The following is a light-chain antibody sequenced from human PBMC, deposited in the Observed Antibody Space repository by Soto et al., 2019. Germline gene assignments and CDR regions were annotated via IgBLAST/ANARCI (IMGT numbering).Light chain of an antibody. CDR1: QTITTS. J-gene: IGKJ1*01. V-gene: IGKV1-39*01. CDR3: QQSDSTPWT. CDR2: AIY. Sequence: DIQMTQSPSSLSASVGDRVTIPCRTSQTITTSLNWYQQKPGKAPKLLIYAIYNLQSGVPSRFSGSGSGTEFTLTIRGLQPADFAPYHCQQSDSTPWTFGQGTEVAIK.